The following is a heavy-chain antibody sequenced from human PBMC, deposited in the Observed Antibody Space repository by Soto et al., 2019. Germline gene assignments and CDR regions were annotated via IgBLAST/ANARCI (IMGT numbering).Heavy chain of an antibody. J-gene: IGHJ5*02. Sequence: EVQLVESGGGLVKPGGSLRLSCAASGFTFYTSSMNWVRQAPGKGLEWVSSISSQSDYIYYAHSVKVRFTISRDNAQNSLYLQMNLMSAKAMAVYYCALEPVVRSIVYCIATCGQGNLVTISS. CDR2: ISSQSDYI. CDR1: GFTFYTSS. CDR3: ALEPVVRSIVYCIAT. V-gene: IGHV3-21*01. D-gene: IGHD6-13*01.